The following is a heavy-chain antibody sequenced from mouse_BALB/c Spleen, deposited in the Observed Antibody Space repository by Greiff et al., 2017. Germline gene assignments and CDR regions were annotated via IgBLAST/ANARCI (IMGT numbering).Heavy chain of an antibody. J-gene: IGHJ2*01. D-gene: IGHD1-2*01. V-gene: IGHV1S41*01. CDR1: GYTFTSYW. CDR3: SRGTTAALDY. Sequence: DLVKPGASVKLSCKASGYTFTSYWINWIKQRPGQGLEWIGRIAPGSGSTYYNEMFKGKATLTVDTSSSTAYIQLSSLSSEDSAVYFCSRGTTAALDYWGQGTTLTVSS. CDR2: IAPGSGST.